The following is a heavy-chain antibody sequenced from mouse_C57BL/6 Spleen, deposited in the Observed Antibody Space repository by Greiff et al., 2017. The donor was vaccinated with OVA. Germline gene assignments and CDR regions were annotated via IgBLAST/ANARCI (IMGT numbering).Heavy chain of an antibody. Sequence: EVQRVESGGGLVKPGGSLKLSCAASGFTFSSYAMSWVRQTPEKRLEWVATISDGGSYTYYPDNVKGRFTISRDNAKNNLYLQMSHLKSEDTAMYYCARDFPMDYYGSSWWYFDVWGTGTTVTVSS. CDR1: GFTFSSYA. CDR2: ISDGGSYT. J-gene: IGHJ1*03. V-gene: IGHV5-4*01. CDR3: ARDFPMDYYGSSWWYFDV. D-gene: IGHD1-1*01.